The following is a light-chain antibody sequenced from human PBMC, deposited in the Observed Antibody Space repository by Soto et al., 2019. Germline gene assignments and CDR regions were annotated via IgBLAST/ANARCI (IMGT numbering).Light chain of an antibody. V-gene: IGKV1-33*01. CDR1: RDISNY. J-gene: IGKJ4*01. CDR2: DAS. CDR3: QQYDNLLT. Sequence: DIQMSQSPSSLSASVGDRDTITCQASRDISNYLNWYQQKPGKAPKLLIYDASNLETGVPSRFSGSGSGTDFTFTISSLQPEDLATYYCQQYDNLLTFGGGTKVEIK.